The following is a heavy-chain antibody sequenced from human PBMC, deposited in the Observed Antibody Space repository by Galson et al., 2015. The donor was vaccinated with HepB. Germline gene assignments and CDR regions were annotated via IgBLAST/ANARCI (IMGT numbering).Heavy chain of an antibody. J-gene: IGHJ2*01. CDR2: ISSSSSYI. V-gene: IGHV3-21*01. CDR1: GFTVSSNY. D-gene: IGHD6-13*01. CDR3: ARRIAAAGSLYWYFDL. Sequence: SLRLSCAASGFTVSSNYMSWVRQAPGKGLEWVSSISSSSSYIYYADSVKGRFTISRDNAKNSLYLQMNSLRAEDTAVYYCARRIAAAGSLYWYFDLWGRGTLVTVSS.